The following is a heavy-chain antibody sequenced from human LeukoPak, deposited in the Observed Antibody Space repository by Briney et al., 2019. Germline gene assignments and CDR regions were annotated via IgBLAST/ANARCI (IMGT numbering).Heavy chain of an antibody. D-gene: IGHD2-2*01. CDR2: IYYSGST. V-gene: IGHV4-31*03. Sequence: SQTLSLTCTVSGGSISSGGYSWSWIRQHPGKGLEWIGYIYYSGSTYYNPSLKSRVTISVDTSKNQFSLKLSSVTAADTAVYYCARLGNIVVVPAPPGAYSFDYWGQGTLVTVSS. J-gene: IGHJ4*02. CDR3: ARLGNIVVVPAPPGAYSFDY. CDR1: GGSISSGGYS.